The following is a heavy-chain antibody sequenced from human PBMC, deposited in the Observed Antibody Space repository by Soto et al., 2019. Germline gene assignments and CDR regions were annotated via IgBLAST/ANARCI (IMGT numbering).Heavy chain of an antibody. CDR2: ISAYNGNT. V-gene: IGHV1-18*01. J-gene: IGHJ4*02. Sequence: CKASGYTFTSYGISWVRQAPGQGLEWMGWISAYNGNTNYAQKLQGRVTMTTDTSTSTAYMELRSLRSDDTAVYYCARASIFGVVILDSYWGQGTLVTVSS. CDR3: ARASIFGVVILDSY. D-gene: IGHD3-3*01. CDR1: GYTFTSYG.